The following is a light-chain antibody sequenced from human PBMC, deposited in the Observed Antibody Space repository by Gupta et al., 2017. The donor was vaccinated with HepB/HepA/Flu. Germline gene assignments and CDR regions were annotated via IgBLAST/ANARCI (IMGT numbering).Light chain of an antibody. V-gene: IGLV1-44*01. CDR3: AAWNDSPYGPI. J-gene: IGLJ2*01. CDR1: NSNIGRNT. CDR2: NNN. Sequence: QPVLTQPPSASGTLGQRVSISCSGSNSNIGRNTVNWYQQLPGTAPKLLIYNNNERPSGVPDRFSGSKSGTSASLAIGGLQSEDEADYYCAAWNDSPYGPIFGGGTKLTVL.